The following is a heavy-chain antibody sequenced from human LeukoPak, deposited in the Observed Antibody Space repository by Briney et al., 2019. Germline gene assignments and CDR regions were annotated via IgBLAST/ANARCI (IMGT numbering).Heavy chain of an antibody. Sequence: SETLSLTCAVYGGSFTGYYWSWIRQSPGKGLQWIAEVNHRGDTNYNPSVKGGVTISVDTSKNQFSMKVTSLTAADTAVYYCARGPTISETGYFDYWGQGTLVTVSS. CDR3: ARGPTISETGYFDY. CDR1: GGSFTGYY. J-gene: IGHJ4*03. V-gene: IGHV4-34*01. CDR2: VNHRGDT. D-gene: IGHD1-1*01.